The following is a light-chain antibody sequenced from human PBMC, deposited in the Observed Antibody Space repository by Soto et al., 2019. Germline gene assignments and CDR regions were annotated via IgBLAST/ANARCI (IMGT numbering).Light chain of an antibody. V-gene: IGKV1-5*03. Sequence: DIRMTPSPSSVSASVVDRVTITCRASQGVSSWLAWYQQKPGKAPKLLIYKASSLESGVPSRFSGSGSGTEFTLTISSLQPEDFATYYCLQHNTYPPTFGQGTKVDIK. CDR3: LQHNTYPPT. CDR1: QGVSSW. J-gene: IGKJ1*01. CDR2: KAS.